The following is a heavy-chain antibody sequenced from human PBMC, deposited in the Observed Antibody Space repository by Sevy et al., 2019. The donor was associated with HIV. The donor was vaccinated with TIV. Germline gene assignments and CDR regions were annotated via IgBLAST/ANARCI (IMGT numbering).Heavy chain of an antibody. J-gene: IGHJ6*02. CDR3: ARGGGSTDRGMDV. CDR2: ISSTSNYI. Sequence: GGSLRLSCAASGFTFSSYSMNWVRQAPGKGLEWVSSISSTSNYIYYGDSVKGRYTISRDNAKNSLHLQMNSLRAEDTAVYYCARGGGSTDRGMDVWGQGTTVTVSS. D-gene: IGHD3-16*01. CDR1: GFTFSSYS. V-gene: IGHV3-21*01.